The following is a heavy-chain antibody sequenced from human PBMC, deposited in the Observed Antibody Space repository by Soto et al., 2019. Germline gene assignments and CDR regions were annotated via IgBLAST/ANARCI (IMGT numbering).Heavy chain of an antibody. D-gene: IGHD2-15*01. J-gene: IGHJ5*02. V-gene: IGHV1-69*01. Sequence: QVQLVQSGAEVKKPGSSVKVFCKASGGTFSNYILNWVRQAPGQGLECMGEIIPVFATTNYAQKFQGRVSITADESTSTAYMEMSSRGSEDTAVFYCARTDLRYCSGGACYTGCDPWGPGTLVTVS. CDR3: ARTDLRYCSGGACYTGCDP. CDR2: IIPVFATT. CDR1: GGTFSNYI.